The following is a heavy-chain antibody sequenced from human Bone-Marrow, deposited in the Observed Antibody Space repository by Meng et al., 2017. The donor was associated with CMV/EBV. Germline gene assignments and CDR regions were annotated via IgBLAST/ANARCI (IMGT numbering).Heavy chain of an antibody. Sequence: ASVKVSCKASGGTFSSYAISWVRQATGQGLEWMGWMNPNSGNTGYAQKFQGRVTITRNTSISTAYMELSSLRSEDTAVYYCARGSRYYDFWSGYYKGYYYYYGMDVWGQGTTVTGSS. V-gene: IGHV1-8*03. CDR3: ARGSRYYDFWSGYYKGYYYYYGMDV. J-gene: IGHJ6*02. CDR1: GGTFSSYA. D-gene: IGHD3-3*01. CDR2: MNPNSGNT.